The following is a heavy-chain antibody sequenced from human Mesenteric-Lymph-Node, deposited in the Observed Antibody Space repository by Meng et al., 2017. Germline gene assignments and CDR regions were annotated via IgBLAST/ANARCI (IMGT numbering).Heavy chain of an antibody. J-gene: IGHJ3*02. CDR3: ARGLMALRYFDKPGGNAFDI. D-gene: IGHD3-9*01. Sequence: ASVKVSCKASGYTFTSYDINWVRQATGQGLEWMGWMNPNSGNTGYAQKFQGRVTITRNTSISTAYMELSSLRSEDTAVYYCARGLMALRYFDKPGGNAFDIWGQGTRVTCSS. V-gene: IGHV1-8*03. CDR2: MNPNSGNT. CDR1: GYTFTSYD.